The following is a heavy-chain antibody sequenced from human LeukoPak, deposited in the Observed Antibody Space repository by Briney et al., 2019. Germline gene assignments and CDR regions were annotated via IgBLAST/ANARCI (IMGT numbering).Heavy chain of an antibody. CDR3: ARAGMGYDSSDFSPWAPVTF. V-gene: IGHV3-11*01. J-gene: IGHJ4*02. Sequence: GGSLRLSCATSGLNFSDYYMSWIRQAPGKGLEWVSYISNSGSIISYADSVKGRFTISRDNTKNSLYLQMNSLRAEDTAVYYCARAGMGYDSSDFSPWAPVTFWGQGTLVTVSS. CDR2: ISNSGSII. D-gene: IGHD3-22*01. CDR1: GLNFSDYY.